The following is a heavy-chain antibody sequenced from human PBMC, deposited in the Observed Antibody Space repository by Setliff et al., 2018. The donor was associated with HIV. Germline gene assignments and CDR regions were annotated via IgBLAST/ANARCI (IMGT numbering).Heavy chain of an antibody. CDR1: GGSISSGDYY. CDR3: AREDFWSGDQDYYYMGV. Sequence: SETLSLTCTVSGGSISSGDYYWTWIRQHPGKGLEWIGYIYYSGSTYYNPSLKSRVTISVDTSKNQFSLKLSSVTAADTAVYYCAREDFWSGDQDYYYMGVWGKGTTVTVS. V-gene: IGHV4-31*03. D-gene: IGHD3-3*01. CDR2: IYYSGST. J-gene: IGHJ6*03.